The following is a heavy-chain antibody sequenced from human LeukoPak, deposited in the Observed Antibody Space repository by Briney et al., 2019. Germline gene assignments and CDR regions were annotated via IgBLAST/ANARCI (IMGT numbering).Heavy chain of an antibody. CDR1: GFTFSSYA. CDR3: AKAPVTSCRGAFCYPFDS. D-gene: IGHD2-15*01. CDR2: MSGSGGST. V-gene: IGHV3-23*01. J-gene: IGHJ4*02. Sequence: RGGSLRLSCAASGFTFSSYAMSWVRQAPGRGLEWVSAMSGSGGSTYYADSVKGRFTIARHNSRNTMYLQMNSLRAEDAAVYYCAKAPVTSCRGAFCYPFDSWGQGTLVTVSS.